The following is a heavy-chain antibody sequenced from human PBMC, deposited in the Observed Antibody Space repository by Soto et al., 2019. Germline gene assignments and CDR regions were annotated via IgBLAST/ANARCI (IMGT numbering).Heavy chain of an antibody. V-gene: IGHV1-18*01. Sequence: ASVKVSCKTSGYTFNNYGTTWVRQAPGQGLEWMGWISAKNGNSHYAQKVQGRVTMTTDTSTSTAYMELRSLRSDDTAVYYCVRDRGLIITFGGAPRGDYWGQGTLVTVSS. CDR2: ISAKNGNS. D-gene: IGHD3-16*01. J-gene: IGHJ4*02. CDR3: VRDRGLIITFGGAPRGDY. CDR1: GYTFNNYG.